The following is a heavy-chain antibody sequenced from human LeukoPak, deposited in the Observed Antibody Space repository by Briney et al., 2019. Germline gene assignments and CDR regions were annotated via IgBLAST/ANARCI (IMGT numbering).Heavy chain of an antibody. Sequence: GSLRLSCAASGFTVSSNYMSWIRQPPGKGLEWIGEINHSGSTNYNPSLKSRVTISVDTSKNQFSLKLSSVTAADTAVYYCARAKVGAADYWGQGTLVTVSS. J-gene: IGHJ4*02. D-gene: IGHD1-26*01. CDR2: INHSGST. CDR1: GFTVSSNY. CDR3: ARAKVGAADY. V-gene: IGHV4-34*01.